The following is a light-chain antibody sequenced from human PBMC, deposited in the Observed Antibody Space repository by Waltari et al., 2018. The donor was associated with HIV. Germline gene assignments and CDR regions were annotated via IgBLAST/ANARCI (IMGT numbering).Light chain of an antibody. Sequence: EIVLTQSPVTLSLSPGERATLSCRASQSVGNSLAWYQQKPGQTPRLLSYAASNRASGIPARFSGSGSGTDFTLTISSLEPGDFAVYYCQQRTDWLLTFGGGTNLEIK. CDR1: QSVGNS. CDR2: AAS. V-gene: IGKV3-11*01. CDR3: QQRTDWLLT. J-gene: IGKJ4*01.